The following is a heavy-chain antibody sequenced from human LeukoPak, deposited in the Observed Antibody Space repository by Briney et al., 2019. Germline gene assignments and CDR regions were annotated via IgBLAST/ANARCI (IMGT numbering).Heavy chain of an antibody. V-gene: IGHV4-61*01. Sequence: SETLSLTCTVSGGSVSSGSYYWSWIRQPPGKGLEWIGYIYYSGSTNYNPSLKCRVTISVDTSKNQFSLKLSSVTAADTAVYYCAREGYSYGPFDYWGQGTLVTVSS. D-gene: IGHD5-18*01. CDR2: IYYSGST. J-gene: IGHJ4*02. CDR1: GGSVSSGSYY. CDR3: AREGYSYGPFDY.